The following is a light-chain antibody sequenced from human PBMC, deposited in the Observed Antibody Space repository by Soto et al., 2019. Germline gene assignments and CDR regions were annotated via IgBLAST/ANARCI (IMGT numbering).Light chain of an antibody. V-gene: IGKV1-8*01. CDR1: QGISSY. Sequence: AIRMTQSPSSLSASTGDRVTITCRASQGISSYLAWYQQKPGKAPKLLIYAASTLQSGVPSRFSCSGSGADFTLTISCLQSQDFATYFGQQSYSYHPSFGPGTKVD. CDR3: QQSYSYHPS. CDR2: AAS. J-gene: IGKJ3*01.